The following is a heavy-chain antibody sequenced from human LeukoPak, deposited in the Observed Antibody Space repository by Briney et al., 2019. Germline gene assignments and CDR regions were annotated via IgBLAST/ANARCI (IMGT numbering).Heavy chain of an antibody. V-gene: IGHV4-31*03. CDR1: GGSISSGGYY. CDR2: IYYSGST. D-gene: IGHD4-23*01. J-gene: IGHJ2*01. Sequence: SETLSLTCTVSGGSISSGGYYWSWIRQHPGKGLEWIGYIYYSGSTYYNPSLKSRVTISVDTSKNQFSLKLSSVTAADTAVYYCARDRYTVVSWYFDLWGRGTLVTVSS. CDR3: ARDRYTVVSWYFDL.